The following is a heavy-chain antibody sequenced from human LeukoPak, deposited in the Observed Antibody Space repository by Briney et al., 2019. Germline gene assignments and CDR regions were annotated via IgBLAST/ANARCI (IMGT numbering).Heavy chain of an antibody. CDR1: GFTVSSNY. Sequence: GGSLRLSCAASGFTVSSNYMSWVSQAPGKGLEWVSVIYSGGSTYYADSVKGRFTISRDNSKNTLYLQMNSLRAEDTAVYYCARGSYGDYSCFDYWGQGTLVTVSS. CDR3: ARGSYGDYSCFDY. D-gene: IGHD4-17*01. CDR2: IYSGGST. J-gene: IGHJ4*02. V-gene: IGHV3-66*01.